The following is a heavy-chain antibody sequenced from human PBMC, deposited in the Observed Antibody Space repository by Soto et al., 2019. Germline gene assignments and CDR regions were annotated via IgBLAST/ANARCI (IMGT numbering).Heavy chain of an antibody. V-gene: IGHV4-61*01. CDR3: VRSGAGSGWL. D-gene: IGHD6-19*01. CDR1: GGSVSSGRYY. J-gene: IGHJ4*02. Sequence: QVQLQESGPGLVKPSETLSLTCTVSGGSVSSGRYYWSWSRQPPGKGLEWIGYIYYSGRTSYNSSLKSRVTISVDTSKNQFSLKLSSVTAADTAIYYCVRSGAGSGWLGGQGTLVTVSS. CDR2: IYYSGRT.